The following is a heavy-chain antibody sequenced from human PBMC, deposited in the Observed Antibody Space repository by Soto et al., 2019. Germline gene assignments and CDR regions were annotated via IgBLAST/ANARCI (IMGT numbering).Heavy chain of an antibody. CDR2: INHSGST. D-gene: IGHD6-19*01. CDR3: ARVDSSGTDY. Sequence: GSLRLSCAASGFTFSSYAMSWVRQAPGEGLEWVGEINHSGSTNYNPSLKSRVTISVDTSKNQFSLKLSSVTAADTAVYYCARVDSSGTDYWGQGTLVTVSS. CDR1: GFTFSSYA. J-gene: IGHJ4*02. V-gene: IGHV4-34*01.